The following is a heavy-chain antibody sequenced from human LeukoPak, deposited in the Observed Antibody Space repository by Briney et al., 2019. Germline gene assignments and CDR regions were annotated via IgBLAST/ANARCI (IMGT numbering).Heavy chain of an antibody. CDR3: ARQSTRYCSGGSCYSNSALDI. V-gene: IGHV4-59*08. CDR2: IYYSGST. Sequence: PSETLSLTCTVSGGSISSYYWSWIRQPPGKGLEWIGYIYYSGSTNYNPSLKSRVTISIDTSKKQVSLKLSSVTAADTAVYYCARQSTRYCSGGSCYSNSALDIWGQGTMVTVSS. D-gene: IGHD2-15*01. CDR1: GGSISSYY. J-gene: IGHJ3*02.